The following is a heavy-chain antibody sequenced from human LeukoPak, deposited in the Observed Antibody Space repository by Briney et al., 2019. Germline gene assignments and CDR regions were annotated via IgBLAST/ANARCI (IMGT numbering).Heavy chain of an antibody. D-gene: IGHD1-1*01. J-gene: IGHJ2*01. Sequence: GGSLRLSCAASGFTFSNYGMHWVRQAPGKGLEWVAVIGTNGITQHYADSVEGRFTVSRDNSKNILYLQMDSLRVEDTAVYYCAKEFGHDSWYFGLWGRGTLASVSS. CDR1: GFTFSNYG. CDR2: IGTNGITQ. V-gene: IGHV3-30*18. CDR3: AKEFGHDSWYFGL.